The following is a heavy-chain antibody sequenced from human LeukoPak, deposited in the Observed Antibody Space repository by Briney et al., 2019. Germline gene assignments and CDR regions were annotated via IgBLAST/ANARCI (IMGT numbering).Heavy chain of an antibody. CDR1: GGSFSAYY. V-gene: IGHV4-34*01. CDR2: INHSGST. CDR3: ARVAEFSYARLSMIRGYFQH. Sequence: SETLSLTCAVYGGSFSAYYCSWVRQPPGKGLEWIGEINHSGSTNYNPSLKSRVPMSVDTSKNQFSLKLSSVPAADTAVYYCARVAEFSYARLSMIRGYFQHWGQGTLVTVS. J-gene: IGHJ1*01. D-gene: IGHD3-22*01.